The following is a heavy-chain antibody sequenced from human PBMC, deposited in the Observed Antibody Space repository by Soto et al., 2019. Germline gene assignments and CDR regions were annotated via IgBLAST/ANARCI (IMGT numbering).Heavy chain of an antibody. Sequence: KSSETLSLTCAVSGGSIISADSYWFWIRKHPGKGLEWIGYIAYSGDTYDNPSLRSRVTITAYTSENTFSLTLKAVTAADTAVYFCARDFERSAIGPWGQGTSVTVSS. CDR2: IAYSGDT. CDR1: GGSIISADSY. D-gene: IGHD3-9*01. V-gene: IGHV4-31*11. J-gene: IGHJ5*02. CDR3: ARDFERSAIGP.